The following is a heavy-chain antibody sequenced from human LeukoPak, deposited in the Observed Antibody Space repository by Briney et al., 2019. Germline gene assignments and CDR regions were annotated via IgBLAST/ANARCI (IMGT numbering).Heavy chain of an antibody. D-gene: IGHD5-12*01. CDR1: GFTFSSYG. CDR2: ISSTGGNT. CDR3: ATHSGYDFYFDY. V-gene: IGHV3-23*01. Sequence: GGTLRLSCAASGFTFSSYGMSWVRQAPGKGLEWISGISSTGGNTYYADCVQGRFTISRDNSKNTMHLQMNSLRADDTAVYYCATHSGYDFYFDYWGQGTVVTVSS. J-gene: IGHJ4*02.